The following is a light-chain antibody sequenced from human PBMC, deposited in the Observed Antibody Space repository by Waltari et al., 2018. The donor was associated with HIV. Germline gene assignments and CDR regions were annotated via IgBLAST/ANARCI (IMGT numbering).Light chain of an antibody. J-gene: IGLJ2*01. CDR1: SSDVGGYSY. Sequence: QSALTQPRPVSGSPGQSVTISCTGTSSDVGGYSYVSWYQQHPNKAPKFIIYDVSKRPSGVPARFSGSKSGNTASRTISGLQTEDEADYYCCSYAGSYTLVFGEGTKLTV. V-gene: IGLV2-11*01. CDR3: CSYAGSYTLV. CDR2: DVS.